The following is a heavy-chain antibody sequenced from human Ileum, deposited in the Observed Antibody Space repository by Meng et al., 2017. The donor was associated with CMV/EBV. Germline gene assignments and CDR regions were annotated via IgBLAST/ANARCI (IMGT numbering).Heavy chain of an antibody. V-gene: IGHV3-23*01. D-gene: IGHD2-15*01. CDR3: AKNPGGCSGGTCYPRD. Sequence: FFFSNYAMSGVRQAPGKGLEGVSVLSDNGGNTYYADSVKGRFTISRDNSKNTLYLQMNSLRAEDTAIYYCAKNPGGCSGGTCYPRDWGQGALVTVSS. CDR2: LSDNGGNT. J-gene: IGHJ4*02. CDR1: FFFSNYA.